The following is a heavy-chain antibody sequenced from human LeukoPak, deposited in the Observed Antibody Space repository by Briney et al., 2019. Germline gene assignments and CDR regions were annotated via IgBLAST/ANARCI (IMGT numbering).Heavy chain of an antibody. Sequence: QPGGSLRLSCAASGFTFSSYWMHWVRQAPGKGLVWVSRIDRDGSRINYADSVKGRFTISRDNGKNTLFLQMNSLRAEDAAVYYCVRGNDYGGPHYWGQGTLVTVSS. V-gene: IGHV3-74*01. CDR2: IDRDGSRI. CDR1: GFTFSSYW. J-gene: IGHJ4*02. D-gene: IGHD4-23*01. CDR3: VRGNDYGGPHY.